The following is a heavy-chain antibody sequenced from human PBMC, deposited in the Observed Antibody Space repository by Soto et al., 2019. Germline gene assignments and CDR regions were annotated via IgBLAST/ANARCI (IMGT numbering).Heavy chain of an antibody. V-gene: IGHV4-30-4*01. CDR3: ARALIQLWPHYYYGMDV. Sequence: QVQLQESGPGLVKPSQTLSLTCTVSAGSISSGDYYWSWIRQPPGKGLEWIGYIYYSGNTYYNPSLKSRVNILVDTSKNQFSLRVSFVTAADTAVDYCARALIQLWPHYYYGMDVWGQGTTVTVSS. J-gene: IGHJ6*02. CDR1: AGSISSGDYY. CDR2: IYYSGNT. D-gene: IGHD5-18*01.